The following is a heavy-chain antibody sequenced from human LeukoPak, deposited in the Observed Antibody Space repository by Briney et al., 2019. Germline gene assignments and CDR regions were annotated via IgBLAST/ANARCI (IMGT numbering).Heavy chain of an antibody. CDR3: AKGSAAGRPYYFDY. J-gene: IGHJ4*02. Sequence: AGGSLRLSCAASGFTFSSYAMSWVRQTPGKGLEWVSAISGSGSSTYYADSVKGRFTISRDNSKNTLFLQMNSLRAEDAAVYFCAKGSAAGRPYYFDYWGQGTLVTVSS. V-gene: IGHV3-23*01. CDR1: GFTFSSYA. CDR2: ISGSGSST. D-gene: IGHD6-25*01.